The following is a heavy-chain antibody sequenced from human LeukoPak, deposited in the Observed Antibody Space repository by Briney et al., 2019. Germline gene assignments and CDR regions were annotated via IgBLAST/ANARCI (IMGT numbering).Heavy chain of an antibody. V-gene: IGHV4-34*01. CDR2: INHSGST. Sequence: SETLSLTCAVYGGSFSGYYWSWIRQPPGKGLEWIGEINHSGSTNYNPSLKSRVTISVDTSKNQFSLKLSSMTAADTAVYYCARRPGSGSYSLGYWGQGTLVTVSS. CDR1: GGSFSGYY. CDR3: ARRPGSGSYSLGY. J-gene: IGHJ4*02. D-gene: IGHD3-10*01.